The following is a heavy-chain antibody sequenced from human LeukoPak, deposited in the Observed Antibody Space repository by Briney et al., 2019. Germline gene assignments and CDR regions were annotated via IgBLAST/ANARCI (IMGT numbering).Heavy chain of an antibody. CDR3: AGVVVIRGGYYYYYMDV. V-gene: IGHV4-59*01. CDR2: IYYSGST. D-gene: IGHD3-22*01. J-gene: IGHJ6*03. CDR1: GGSISSYY. Sequence: SETLSLTCTVSGGSISSYYWSWIRQPPGKGLEWIGYIYYSGSTNYNPSLKSRVTISVDTSKNQFSLKLGSVTAADTAVYYCAGVVVIRGGYYYYYMDVWGKGTTVTISS.